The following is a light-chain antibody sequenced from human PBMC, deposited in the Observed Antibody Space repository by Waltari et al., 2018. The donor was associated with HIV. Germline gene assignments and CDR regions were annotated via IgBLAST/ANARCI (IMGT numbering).Light chain of an antibody. V-gene: IGLV1-40*01. CDR2: GDT. CDR3: QSYDSTLSGSVV. J-gene: IGLJ2*01. Sequence: VLTQPPSVPRARKRRVTLSCTGPSSTIGAAGEVPCDPQVPGRAPKLLIYGDTNRPSGVPDRFSGSKSGTSASLAITGLQAEDEATYYCQSYDSTLSGSVVFGGGTKLTVL. CDR1: SSTIGAAGE.